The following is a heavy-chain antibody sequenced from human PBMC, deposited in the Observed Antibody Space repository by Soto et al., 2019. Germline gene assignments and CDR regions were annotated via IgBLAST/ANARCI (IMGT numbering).Heavy chain of an antibody. Sequence: GGSLRLSCAASGFTFSSYGMHWVRQAPGKGLEWVAVISYDGSNKYYADSVKGRFTISRDNSKNTLYLQMNSLRAEDTAVYYCAKASLEYCSGGSCYHDYWGQGTLVTVSS. CDR3: AKASLEYCSGGSCYHDY. CDR1: GFTFSSYG. CDR2: ISYDGSNK. J-gene: IGHJ4*02. V-gene: IGHV3-30*18. D-gene: IGHD2-15*01.